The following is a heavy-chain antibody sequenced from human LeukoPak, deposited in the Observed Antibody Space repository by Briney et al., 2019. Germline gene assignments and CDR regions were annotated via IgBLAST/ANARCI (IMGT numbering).Heavy chain of an antibody. J-gene: IGHJ3*02. V-gene: IGHV1-8*03. CDR1: GYTFTSYD. D-gene: IGHD2-2*01. Sequence: ASVKVSCKASGYTFTSYDINWVRQATGQGLEWMGWMNPKSGNTGYAQKFQGRVTITRNTSISTAYMALSSLRSEDTAVHYCASCGSTSCPDAFDIWGQGTMVTVSS. CDR3: ASCGSTSCPDAFDI. CDR2: MNPKSGNT.